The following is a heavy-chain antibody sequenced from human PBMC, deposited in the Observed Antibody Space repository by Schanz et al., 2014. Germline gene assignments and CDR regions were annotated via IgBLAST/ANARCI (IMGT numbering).Heavy chain of an antibody. Sequence: VQLLQFGGGMVQPGGSLRLSCAASGFTFSTYAMSWVRQAPGKGLEWVSAISGSGGSTYYADSVKGRFTISRDNSKNTLYLQRNSLSADDTAVFYCAKGMGYCSGGTCYDYYYYGLDVWGQGTTVTVSS. D-gene: IGHD2-15*01. V-gene: IGHV3-23*01. CDR1: GFTFSTYA. J-gene: IGHJ6*02. CDR2: ISGSGGST. CDR3: AKGMGYCSGGTCYDYYYYGLDV.